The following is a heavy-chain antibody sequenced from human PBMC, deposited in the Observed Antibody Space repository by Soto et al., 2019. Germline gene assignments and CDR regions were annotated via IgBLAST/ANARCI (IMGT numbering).Heavy chain of an antibody. CDR2: IYYSGST. CDR3: ARSCYYDILSGYYPGRYYYYGMDV. V-gene: IGHV4-31*03. J-gene: IGHJ6*02. D-gene: IGHD3-9*01. CDR1: GGSISSGGYY. Sequence: SETLSLTCTVSGGSISSGGYYWSWIRQHPGKGLEWIENIYYSGSTYYNPSLKSRVTISVDTSKNQFSLKLISVTAADTAVYYCARSCYYDILSGYYPGRYYYYGMDVWGQGTTVTVSS.